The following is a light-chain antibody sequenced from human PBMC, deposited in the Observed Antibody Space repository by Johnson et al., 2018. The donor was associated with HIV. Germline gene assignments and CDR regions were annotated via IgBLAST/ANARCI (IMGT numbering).Light chain of an antibody. CDR2: DNN. CDR1: SSNIGNNY. CDR3: GTWDSSLSAYV. J-gene: IGLJ1*01. V-gene: IGLV1-51*01. Sequence: QSVLTQPPSVSAAPGQKVTISCSGSSSNIGNNYVSWYQQLPGTAPKLLIYDNNKRPSGIPDRFSGSKSGTSATLAITGLQPGDEADYYCGTWDSSLSAYVFVTGTKVTVL.